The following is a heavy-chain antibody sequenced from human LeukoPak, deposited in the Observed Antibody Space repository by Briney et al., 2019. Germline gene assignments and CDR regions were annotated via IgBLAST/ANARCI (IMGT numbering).Heavy chain of an antibody. D-gene: IGHD3-16*01. CDR2: IYYSGST. CDR3: ARPKEITFGNPSWFDP. Sequence: SQTLPLTCTVSGGSISSGGYYWSWIRQHPGKGLEWIGYIYYSGSTYYNPSLKSRVTISVDTSKNQFSLKLSSVTAADTAVYYCARPKEITFGNPSWFDPWGQGTLVTVSS. V-gene: IGHV4-31*03. CDR1: GGSISSGGYY. J-gene: IGHJ5*02.